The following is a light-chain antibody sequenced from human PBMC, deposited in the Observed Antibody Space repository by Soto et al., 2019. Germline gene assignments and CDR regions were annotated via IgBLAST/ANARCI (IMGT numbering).Light chain of an antibody. V-gene: IGLV1-44*01. J-gene: IGLJ1*01. CDR2: SNN. Sequence: QSALTQPPSASGTPGQRVTISCSGSDSNIGRHSVNWYQQLPGTAPKVLIYSNNQRPSGVPGRFSGSKSGTSASLAISGLQSEDEAEYYCSAWDGSLTGYVFGTGTKVTVL. CDR1: DSNIGRHS. CDR3: SAWDGSLTGYV.